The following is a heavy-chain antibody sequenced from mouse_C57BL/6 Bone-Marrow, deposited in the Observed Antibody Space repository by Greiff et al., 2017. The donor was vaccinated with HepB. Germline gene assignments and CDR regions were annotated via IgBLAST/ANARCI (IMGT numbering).Heavy chain of an antibody. CDR1: GYAFSSYW. J-gene: IGHJ2*01. CDR3: ARKEGYDYNYFDY. D-gene: IGHD2-4*01. V-gene: IGHV1-80*01. CDR2: IYPGDGDT. Sequence: QVQLQQSGAELVKPGASVKISCKASGYAFSSYWMNWVKQRPGKGLEWIGQIYPGDGDTNYNGKFKGKATLTADKSSSKAYMQRSSLTSEDSAVYFCARKEGYDYNYFDYWGQGTTLTVSS.